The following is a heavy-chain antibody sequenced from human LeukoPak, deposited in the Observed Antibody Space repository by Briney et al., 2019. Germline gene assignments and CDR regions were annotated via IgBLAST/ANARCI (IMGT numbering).Heavy chain of an antibody. D-gene: IGHD6-19*01. V-gene: IGHV1-18*01. Sequence: GASVKVSCKTSGYTFTKFGMTWVRQAPGQGLEWMGWISGYDGNTYYTQKFQGRVTMATDTSTSTAYMDLRSLRSDDTAVFYCARVAPHRRLTSGWYYFDYWGQGTLVTVSS. J-gene: IGHJ4*02. CDR2: ISGYDGNT. CDR1: GYTFTKFG. CDR3: ARVAPHRRLTSGWYYFDY.